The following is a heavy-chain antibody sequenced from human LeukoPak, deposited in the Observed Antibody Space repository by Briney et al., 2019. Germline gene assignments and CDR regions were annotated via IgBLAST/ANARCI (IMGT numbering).Heavy chain of an antibody. CDR1: GFTFSSYA. CDR2: ISGSGSTT. J-gene: IGHJ4*02. V-gene: IGHV3-23*01. CDR3: AKVYDYGDDFDY. Sequence: GSLRLSCAASGFTFSSYAMSWVRQAPGKGLEWVSGISGSGSTTYYADSVEGRFTISRDRSTNTLFLQMNSLRVEDTATYYCAKVYDYGDDFDYWGQGTLVTVSS. D-gene: IGHD4-17*01.